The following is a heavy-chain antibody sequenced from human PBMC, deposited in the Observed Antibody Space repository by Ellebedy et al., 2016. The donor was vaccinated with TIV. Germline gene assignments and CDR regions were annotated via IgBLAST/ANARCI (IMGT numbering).Heavy chain of an antibody. Sequence: SETLSLXXTVSGGSISSYYWSWIRQPAGKGLEWIGRIYTSGSTNYNPSLKSRVTMSVDTSKNQFSLKLSSVTAADTAVYYCARLFPPYSNYAPYYYYYMDVWGKGTTVTVSS. CDR3: ARLFPPYSNYAPYYYYYMDV. CDR1: GGSISSYY. J-gene: IGHJ6*03. V-gene: IGHV4-4*07. D-gene: IGHD4-11*01. CDR2: IYTSGST.